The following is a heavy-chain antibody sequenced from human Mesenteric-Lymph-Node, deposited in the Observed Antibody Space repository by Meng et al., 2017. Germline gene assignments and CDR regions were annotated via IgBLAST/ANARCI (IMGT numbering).Heavy chain of an antibody. D-gene: IGHD2-21*01. CDR1: GYPFTRYT. CDR3: GRDIPGGEADY. CDR2: INTYTGNP. Sequence: QVRLVQSGSELKKPGASVKVSCKASGYPFTRYTMHWVRQAPGQGLEWMGWINTYTGNPTYAQGFTGRFVFSLDTSVTTAYLQISSLKAEDTAVYYCGRDIPGGEADYWGQGTLVTVSS. J-gene: IGHJ4*02. V-gene: IGHV7-4-1*02.